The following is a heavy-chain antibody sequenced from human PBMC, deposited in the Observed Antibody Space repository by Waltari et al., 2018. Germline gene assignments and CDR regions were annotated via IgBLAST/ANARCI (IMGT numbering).Heavy chain of an antibody. J-gene: IGHJ3*01. Sequence: QVQLQESGPGLVKPSETLSLNCTVSGGSISRNYWSWLRQPPGKGLEWIGYIYYSGSTNYNPSLKSRVTLSINTSKNQFSLKLTSVTAADTAVYYCASLGRYTWNYYAFDVWGQGTKVTVSS. D-gene: IGHD1-7*01. CDR3: ASLGRYTWNYYAFDV. CDR2: IYYSGST. V-gene: IGHV4-59*01. CDR1: GGSISRNY.